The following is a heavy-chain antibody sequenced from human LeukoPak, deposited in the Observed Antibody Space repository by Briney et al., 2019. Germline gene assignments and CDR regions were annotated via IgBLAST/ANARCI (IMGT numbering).Heavy chain of an antibody. J-gene: IGHJ4*02. Sequence: ASVKVSCKASGYTFTTYFMHWVRQAPGQGPEWMGLINPSDGSTRYAQKFQVRLTMTRDTSTSTVYMDLGSLRSEDTAVYYCARDRDAYSLWGQGTLVTVSS. V-gene: IGHV1-46*01. CDR1: GYTFTTYF. CDR3: ARDRDAYSL. D-gene: IGHD5-24*01. CDR2: INPSDGST.